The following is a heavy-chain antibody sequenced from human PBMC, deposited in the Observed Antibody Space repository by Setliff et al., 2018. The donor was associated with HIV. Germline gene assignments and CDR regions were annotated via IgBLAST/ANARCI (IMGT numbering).Heavy chain of an antibody. CDR2: IWYDGSSE. CDR3: ARGVATNLDP. V-gene: IGHV3-33*01. CDR1: GFTFSISG. Sequence: GGSLRLSCVASGFTFSISGMHWVRQAPGKGLEWVAVIWYDGSSEYYGDSVKGRFTISRDNSKKTLYLQMNSLRAEDTAVYYCARGVATNLDPWGQGSLVTVSS. D-gene: IGHD5-12*01. J-gene: IGHJ5*02.